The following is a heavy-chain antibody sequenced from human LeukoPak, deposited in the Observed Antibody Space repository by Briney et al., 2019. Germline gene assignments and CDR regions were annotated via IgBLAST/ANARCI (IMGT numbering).Heavy chain of an antibody. CDR1: GYTFTSYG. Sequence: ASVKVSCKASGYTFTSYGISWVRQAPGQGLEWMGIINPSGGSTSYAQKFQGRVTMTRDTSTSTVYMELSSLRSEDTAVYYCARSSNVAYYFDYWGQGTLVTVSS. J-gene: IGHJ4*02. CDR3: ARSSNVAYYFDY. V-gene: IGHV1-46*01. D-gene: IGHD5-12*01. CDR2: INPSGGST.